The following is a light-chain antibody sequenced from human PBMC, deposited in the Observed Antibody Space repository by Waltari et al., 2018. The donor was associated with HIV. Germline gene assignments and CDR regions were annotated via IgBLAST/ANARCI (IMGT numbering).Light chain of an antibody. CDR3: AAWDDSLTVVYV. CDR2: RNN. V-gene: IGLV1-47*01. Sequence: QSVLTQPPSASGTPGQRVTIPCSVSSSNIGSNYVYWYQQLPGTAPKLLIYRNNQRPAGVPDRFSGSKSGTSASLAISGLRSEDEADYYCAAWDDSLTVVYVFGTGTKVTVL. J-gene: IGLJ1*01. CDR1: SSNIGSNY.